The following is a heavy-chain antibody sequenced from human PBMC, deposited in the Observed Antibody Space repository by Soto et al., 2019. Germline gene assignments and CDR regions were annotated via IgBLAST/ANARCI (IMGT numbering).Heavy chain of an antibody. V-gene: IGHV3-23*01. D-gene: IGHD3-16*01. CDR1: GFTFSSYA. CDR2: ISGSGGST. J-gene: IGHJ6*03. Sequence: EVQLLESGGGLVQPGGSLRLSCAASGFTFSSYAMSWVRQAPGKGLEWVSAISGSGGSTYYADSVKGRFTISRDDSKNTLYLQMNSLIAEDTAVYYCSTRWSRVRSYDYMDVWGKGTTVTVSS. CDR3: STRWSRVRSYDYMDV.